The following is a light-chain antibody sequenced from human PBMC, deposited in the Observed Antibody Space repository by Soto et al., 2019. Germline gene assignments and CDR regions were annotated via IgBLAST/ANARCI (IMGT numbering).Light chain of an antibody. Sequence: EIVLTQSPGTLSLSPWERATLSCRASETVAGSYLAWYQQKPGQAPRLLIHAASARATGIPARFSGSGSGTEFTLTITSLQSEDFAVYCCQQYNNWPLTFGPGTRLENK. CDR2: AAS. CDR3: QQYNNWPLT. CDR1: ETVAGSY. V-gene: IGKV3-15*01. J-gene: IGKJ5*01.